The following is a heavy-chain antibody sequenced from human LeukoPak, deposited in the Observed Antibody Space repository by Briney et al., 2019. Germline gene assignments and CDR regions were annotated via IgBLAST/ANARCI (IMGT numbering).Heavy chain of an antibody. CDR2: INPNSGGT. J-gene: IGHJ3*02. D-gene: IGHD3-22*01. CDR1: GYTFTGYY. CDR3: ARDLDWLSYYDSSGYYDPNAFDI. V-gene: IGHV1-2*02. Sequence: ASVKVSCKASGYTFTGYYMHWVRQAPGQGLEWMGWINPNSGGTNYAQKFQGRVTMTRDTSISTAYMELRSLRSDDTAVYYCARDLDWLSYYDSSGYYDPNAFDIWGQGTMVTVSS.